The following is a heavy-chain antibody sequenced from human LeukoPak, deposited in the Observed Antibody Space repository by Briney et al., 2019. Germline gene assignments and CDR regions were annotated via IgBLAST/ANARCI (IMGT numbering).Heavy chain of an antibody. J-gene: IGHJ4*02. D-gene: IGHD6-13*01. CDR1: GFTFSSYA. CDR2: ISGSGGST. CDR3: ARGSYSSSWYGGYFDS. Sequence: PGGSLRLSCAASGFTFSSYAMSWVRQAPGKGLEWVSAISGSGGSTYYADSVKGRFTISRDNSRNTLYLQMNSLRPEDTAVYYCARGSYSSSWYGGYFDSWGQGTLVTVSS. V-gene: IGHV3-23*01.